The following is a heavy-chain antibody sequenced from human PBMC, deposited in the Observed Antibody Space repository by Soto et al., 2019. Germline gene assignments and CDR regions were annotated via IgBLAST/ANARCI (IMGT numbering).Heavy chain of an antibody. CDR1: GYTFTSYG. J-gene: IGHJ4*02. D-gene: IGHD4-17*01. CDR3: SRVYGDYLADFDY. CDR2: ISAYNGNT. V-gene: IGHV1-18*04. Sequence: ASVKVSCKASGYTFTSYGISWVRQAPGKGREWMGWISAYNGNTNYAQKLQGRVTMTTDTSTSTAYMELRSLRTDDTAVYYCSRVYGDYLADFDYWGQGTLVTVSS.